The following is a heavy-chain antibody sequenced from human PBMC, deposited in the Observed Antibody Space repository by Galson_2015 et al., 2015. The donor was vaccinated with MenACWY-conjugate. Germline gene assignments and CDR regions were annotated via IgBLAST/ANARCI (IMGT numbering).Heavy chain of an antibody. CDR3: ARHDRTAPARSGAFDI. CDR1: GGSISSSSYH. Sequence: SETLSLTCTVSGGSISSSSYHWDWIRQPPGRGLEWIGTIYYSGSTYYNSSLKSRVTISVDTSQNQFSLNLSSVTAADTAMYYCARHDRTAPARSGAFDIWGRGTMVTVSS. CDR2: IYYSGST. J-gene: IGHJ3*02. D-gene: IGHD2-2*01. V-gene: IGHV4-39*01.